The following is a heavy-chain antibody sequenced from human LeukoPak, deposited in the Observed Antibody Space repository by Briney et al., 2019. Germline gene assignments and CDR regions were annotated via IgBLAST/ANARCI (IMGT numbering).Heavy chain of an antibody. V-gene: IGHV4-59*01. CDR3: ARVGRGRDAFDI. J-gene: IGHJ3*02. Sequence: SETLSLTCTVSGGSISSYYWSWIRQPPGKGLEWIGYIYYSGSTNYSPSLKSRVTISVDTSKNQFSLKLSSVTAADTAVYYCARVGRGRDAFDIWGQGTMVTVSS. CDR1: GGSISSYY. CDR2: IYYSGST.